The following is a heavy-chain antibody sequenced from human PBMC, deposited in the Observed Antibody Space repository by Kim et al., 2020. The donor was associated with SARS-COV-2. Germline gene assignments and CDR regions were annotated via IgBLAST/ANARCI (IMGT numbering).Heavy chain of an antibody. J-gene: IGHJ5*01. CDR3: ARTFVEASGAYYRPLDN. CDR2: IKQDGSEK. CDR1: KFTFSSSW. Sequence: GGSLRLSCAASKFTFSSSWMNWVRQAPGKGLEWVANIKQDGSEKYYVDSVKGRFTISRDNAKNSLYLQMNSLRPEDTAVYYCARTFVEASGAYYRPLDN. D-gene: IGHD3-10*01. V-gene: IGHV3-7*01.